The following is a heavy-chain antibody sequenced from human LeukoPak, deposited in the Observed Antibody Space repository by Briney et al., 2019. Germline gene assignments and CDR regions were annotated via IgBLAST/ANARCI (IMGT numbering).Heavy chain of an antibody. J-gene: IGHJ6*02. D-gene: IGHD3-3*01. CDR2: INTNTGNP. CDR3: ARSGPGITIFGSGYYGMDV. CDR1: GYTFTSYA. Sequence: ASVKVSRKASGYTFTSYAMNWVRQAPGQGLEWMGGINTNTGNPTYAQGFTGRFVFSLDTSVSTAYLQISSLKAEDTAVYYCARSGPGITIFGSGYYGMDVWGQGTTVTVSS. V-gene: IGHV7-4-1*02.